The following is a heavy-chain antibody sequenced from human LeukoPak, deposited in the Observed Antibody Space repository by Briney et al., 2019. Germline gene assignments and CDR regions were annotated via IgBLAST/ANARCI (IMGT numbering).Heavy chain of an antibody. CDR1: EFPFSKAW. Sequence: GGSLRLSCGVSEFPFSKAWMSWVRQAPGKGLEWVGRIKSKTDGGTTDYAAPVKGRFTISRDNSKNTLYLQMNSLRAKDTAVYYCAKDSDYSNYSSWGQGSLVTASS. CDR2: IKSKTDGGTT. CDR3: AKDSDYSNYSS. D-gene: IGHD4-11*01. J-gene: IGHJ4*02. V-gene: IGHV3-15*01.